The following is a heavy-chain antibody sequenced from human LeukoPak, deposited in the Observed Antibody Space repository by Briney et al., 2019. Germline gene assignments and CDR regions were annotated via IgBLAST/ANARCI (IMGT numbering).Heavy chain of an antibody. V-gene: IGHV4-4*07. CDR3: ARITMSVAFDI. J-gene: IGHJ3*02. Sequence: NTSETLSLTCTVSGGSISSYYWSWIRQPAGKGLEWIGRIYTSGSTNYNPSLKSRVTMSVDTSKNQFSLKLSSVTAADTAVCYCARITMSVAFDIWGQGTMVTVSS. CDR2: IYTSGST. D-gene: IGHD3-10*02. CDR1: GGSISSYY.